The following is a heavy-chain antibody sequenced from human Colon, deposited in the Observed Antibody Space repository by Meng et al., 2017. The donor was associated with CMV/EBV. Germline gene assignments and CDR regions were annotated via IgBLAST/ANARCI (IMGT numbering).Heavy chain of an antibody. CDR1: GGSFIGYS. CDR3: ARDRRDIVATVVRGNWFDP. V-gene: IGHV4-34*01. J-gene: IGHJ5*02. Sequence: SETLSLTCALSGGSFIGYSWSWIRQPPGKGPEWIGDIDHVGATNYNPSLKSRVTISVDTSKNEFSLSLTSVTAADTAFYYCARDRRDIVATVVRGNWFDPWGQGTPVTVSS. D-gene: IGHD5-12*01. CDR2: IDHVGAT.